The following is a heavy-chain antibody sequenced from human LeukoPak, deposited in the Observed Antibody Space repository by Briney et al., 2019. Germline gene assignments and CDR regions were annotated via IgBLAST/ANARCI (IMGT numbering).Heavy chain of an antibody. Sequence: GGSLRLSCAASGFIFSSYWMTWVRQAPGKGLEWVANIKQHGTEKYYVDSVKGRFTISRVNAKNSLYLQMNSLRVEDTAVYYCARDRSGWQIGSGSFDYWGQGTLVTVSS. CDR1: GFIFSSYW. V-gene: IGHV3-7*03. D-gene: IGHD3-10*01. CDR3: ARDRSGWQIGSGSFDY. J-gene: IGHJ4*02. CDR2: IKQHGTEK.